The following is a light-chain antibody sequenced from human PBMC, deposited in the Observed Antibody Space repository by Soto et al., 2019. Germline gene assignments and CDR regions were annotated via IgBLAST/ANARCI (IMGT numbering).Light chain of an antibody. V-gene: IGKV1-8*01. CDR2: AAS. CDR1: QGISSY. CDR3: QQRNSYPRT. J-gene: IGKJ2*01. Sequence: IRMTQSPSSLSVSTRDRVTITCRASQGISSYLAWYQQKPGKAPNLLISAASTLQSGVPSRFSGSGSETEFTLTITSLQPEDSATYYCQQRNSYPRTFGQGTKVDIK.